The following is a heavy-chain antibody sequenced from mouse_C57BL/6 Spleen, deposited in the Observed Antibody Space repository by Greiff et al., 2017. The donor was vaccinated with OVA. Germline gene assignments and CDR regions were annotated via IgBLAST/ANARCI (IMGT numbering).Heavy chain of an antibody. CDR2: ISSGGDYI. V-gene: IGHV5-9-1*02. CDR3: TRVITTTGYYFDY. CDR1: GFTFSSYA. D-gene: IGHD2-4*01. J-gene: IGHJ2*01. Sequence: EVKVVESGEGLVKPGGSLKLSCAASGFTFSSYAMSWVRQTPEKRLEWVAYISSGGDYIYYADTVKGRFTISRDNARNTLYLQMSSLKSEDTAMYYCTRVITTTGYYFDYWGQGTTLTVSS.